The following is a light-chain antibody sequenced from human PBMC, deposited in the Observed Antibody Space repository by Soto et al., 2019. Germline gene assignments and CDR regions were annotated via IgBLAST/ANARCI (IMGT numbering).Light chain of an antibody. CDR3: CSYAGSYTWV. Sequence: QSALTQPRSVSGSPGQSVTISCTGSSSDVGGYNFVSWYQQHPGKAPKLMIYDVSKRPSGVPDRFSGSKSGNTASLTISGLPDEDEADYYCCSYAGSYTWVFGGGTKVTVL. J-gene: IGLJ3*02. V-gene: IGLV2-11*01. CDR1: SSDVGGYNF. CDR2: DVS.